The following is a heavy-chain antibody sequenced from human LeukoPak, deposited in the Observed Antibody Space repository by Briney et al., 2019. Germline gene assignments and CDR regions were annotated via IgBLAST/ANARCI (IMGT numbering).Heavy chain of an antibody. CDR1: GGSISSNSYY. V-gene: IGHV4-39*07. Sequence: SEALSLTCSVSGGSISSNSYYWGWLRQSPGKGLEWIGAKYYSGGTYYNPSLKSRVTISVDTSKNQFSLRLGSVTAADPAVYYCVSGRGTYSEYFFAFWGQGTLVTVSS. D-gene: IGHD1-26*01. J-gene: IGHJ4*02. CDR3: VSGRGTYSEYFFAF. CDR2: KYYSGGT.